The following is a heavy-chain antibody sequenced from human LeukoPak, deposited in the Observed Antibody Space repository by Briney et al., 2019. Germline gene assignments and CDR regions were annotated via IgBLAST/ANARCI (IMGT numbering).Heavy chain of an antibody. CDR2: INPNSGGT. D-gene: IGHD6-6*01. CDR1: GYTFTCYY. J-gene: IGHJ4*02. V-gene: IGHV1-2*02. Sequence: GASVKVSCKASGYTFTCYYMDWVRQAPGQGLEWMGWINPNSGGTNYAQKFEGRVTMTRDTSISTADMELSSLTSEDTAVYYCARGHSSLRLYYFDYCGQGTLVTVSS. CDR3: ARGHSSLRLYYFDY.